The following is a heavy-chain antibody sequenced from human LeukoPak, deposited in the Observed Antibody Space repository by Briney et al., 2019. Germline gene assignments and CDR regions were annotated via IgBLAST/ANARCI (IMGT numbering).Heavy chain of an antibody. V-gene: IGHV3-23*01. Sequence: QPGGSLRLSCSASGFTFSSNAMSWVRQAPGEGLEWVSAISGSGGTTHYADSVKGRFSISRDNSKNTLYLQMNSLRAEDTAVYYCVSDYGDYSTPYYFDYWGQGTLVTVSS. CDR2: ISGSGGTT. J-gene: IGHJ4*02. CDR1: GFTFSSNA. CDR3: VSDYGDYSTPYYFDY. D-gene: IGHD4-17*01.